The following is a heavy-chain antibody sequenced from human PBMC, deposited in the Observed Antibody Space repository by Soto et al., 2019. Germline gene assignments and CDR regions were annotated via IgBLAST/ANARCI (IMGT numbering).Heavy chain of an antibody. D-gene: IGHD3-3*01. CDR2: IYWDDDK. CDR3: AHRVLRTVFGLVTTTAIYFDF. J-gene: IGHJ4*02. CDR1: GFSLTTSGVG. Sequence: QITLNESGPTQVNPRQTLTLTCTFSGFSLTTSGVGVGWIRQSPGKAPEWLALIYWDDDKRYSPSLKSRLTITKDTSKNQVVLTMADLDPVDTATYYCAHRVLRTVFGLVTTTAIYFDFWGQGTPVAVSS. V-gene: IGHV2-5*02.